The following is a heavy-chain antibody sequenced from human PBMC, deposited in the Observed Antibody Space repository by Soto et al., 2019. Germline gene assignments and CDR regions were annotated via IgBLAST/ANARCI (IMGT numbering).Heavy chain of an antibody. CDR3: AREELSGSYPKGIQH. V-gene: IGHV4-59*13. CDR1: GGSITNYY. J-gene: IGHJ1*01. Sequence: NPSETLSLTCTVSGGSITNYYWSWIRQPPGKGLQWIGYIFYSGSTNYNPSLKSRVTISVDTSKNQFSLKLSSVTAADTAVYYCAREELSGSYPKGIQHWGQGTLVTSPQ. D-gene: IGHD1-26*01. CDR2: IFYSGST.